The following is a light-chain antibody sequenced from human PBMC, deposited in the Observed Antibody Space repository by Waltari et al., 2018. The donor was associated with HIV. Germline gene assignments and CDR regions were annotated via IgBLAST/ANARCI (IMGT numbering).Light chain of an antibody. V-gene: IGKV3-15*01. CDR3: QQYQEWPPSP. J-gene: IGKJ2*01. CDR2: RVS. CDR1: QNINNN. Sequence: IVMTQSPATLSVSPGERATLSCRASQNINNNLAWYQQKPGQAPRLLLSRVSPRARNIPALFSGSRSAANFRLTINILQSEDLAVYYCQQYQEWPPSPFGPGTRLEIK.